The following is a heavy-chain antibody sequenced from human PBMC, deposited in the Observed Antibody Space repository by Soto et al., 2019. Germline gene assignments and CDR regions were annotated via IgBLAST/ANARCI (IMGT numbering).Heavy chain of an antibody. D-gene: IGHD6-19*01. V-gene: IGHV4-59*08. Sequence: SQTLSLTCTVSGGSISSYYWSWIRQPPGKGLEWIGYIYYSGSTNYNPSLKSRVTISVDTSKNQFSLKLSSVTAADTAVYYCARNRDSSGWYDYWGQGTLVTVSS. CDR2: IYYSGST. CDR3: ARNRDSSGWYDY. J-gene: IGHJ4*02. CDR1: GGSISSYY.